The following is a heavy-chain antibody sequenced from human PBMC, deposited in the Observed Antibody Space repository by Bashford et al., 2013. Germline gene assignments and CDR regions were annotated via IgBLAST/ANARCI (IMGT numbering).Heavy chain of an antibody. V-gene: IGHV5-51*01. CDR1: GYRFTTSW. D-gene: IGHD2-15*01. J-gene: IGHJ4*02. CDR3: ARLGEYRSGGTSYAGGFFDY. CDR2: IFPGDSDV. Sequence: ESLKISCKGSGYRFTTSWIAWVRHVPGKGLEWMGIIFPGDSDVRYSPSFQGQVTMSADKSLSTAYLQWSSLKASDSALYYCARLGEYRSGGTSYAGGFFDYWGQGTVVTVSS.